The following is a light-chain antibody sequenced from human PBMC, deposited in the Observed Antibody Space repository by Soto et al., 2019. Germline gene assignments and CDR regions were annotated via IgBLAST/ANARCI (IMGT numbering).Light chain of an antibody. Sequence: DIQMTQFPSTLSAPVGDRVTITSRASQSFSSWLAWYQQKPGKAPNLLIYKASSLESGVPSRFSGSGSGTEFTLTISSLQPDDFATYYCQQYNSYPLTFGGGTKVEIK. CDR3: QQYNSYPLT. V-gene: IGKV1-5*03. CDR2: KAS. CDR1: QSFSSW. J-gene: IGKJ4*01.